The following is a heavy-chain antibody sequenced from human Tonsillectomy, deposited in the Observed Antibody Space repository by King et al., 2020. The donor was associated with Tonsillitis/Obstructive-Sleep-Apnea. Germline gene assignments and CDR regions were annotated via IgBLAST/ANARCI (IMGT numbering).Heavy chain of an antibody. J-gene: IGHJ6*03. CDR2: ISYDGSNN. Sequence: VQLVESGGGVVQPGRSLRLSCAASGFTFSAFPLHWVRQAPGKGLEWVAFISYDGSNNYYAGSVKGRFTISRDNSKNTLYLQMHGLRAEDTAVYYCAREAGYYYYMDVWGKGTTVTVSS. D-gene: IGHD6-19*01. V-gene: IGHV3-30*04. CDR1: GFTFSAFP. CDR3: AREAGYYYYMDV.